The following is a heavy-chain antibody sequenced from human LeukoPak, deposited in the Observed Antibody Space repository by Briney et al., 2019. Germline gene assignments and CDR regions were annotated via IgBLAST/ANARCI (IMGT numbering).Heavy chain of an antibody. V-gene: IGHV4-34*01. J-gene: IGHJ5*02. CDR1: GGSFSGYY. D-gene: IGHD2-2*01. CDR3: ARLDIVVVPASIPAVGFDP. Sequence: SETLSLTCTVYGGSFSGYYWSWIRQPPGKGLEWIGEINHSGSTNYNPSLKSRVTMSVDTSKNQFSLKLSSVTAADTAVYSCARLDIVVVPASIPAVGFDPWGQGTLVTVSS. CDR2: INHSGST.